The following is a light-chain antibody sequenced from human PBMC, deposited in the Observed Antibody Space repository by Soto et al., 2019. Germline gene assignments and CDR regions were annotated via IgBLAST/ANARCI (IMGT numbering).Light chain of an antibody. CDR3: CSYTTSNTRQIV. V-gene: IGLV2-14*01. J-gene: IGLJ1*01. CDR2: DVT. CDR1: SSDVGGYNY. Sequence: QSALTQPASVSGSPGQSITISCTGTSSDVGGYNYVSWYQQQPGKAPKFMIYDVTNRPSGVSNRFSGSKSSNTASLTISELQAEDEADYYCCSYTTSNTRQIVFGTGTKLTVL.